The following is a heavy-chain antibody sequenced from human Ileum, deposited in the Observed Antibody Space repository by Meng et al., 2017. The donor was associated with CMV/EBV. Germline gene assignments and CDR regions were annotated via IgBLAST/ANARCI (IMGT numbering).Heavy chain of an antibody. J-gene: IGHJ4*02. V-gene: IGHV4-30-4*08. D-gene: IGHD2-2*01. CDR1: GDSITIGNYF. Sequence: LRLSCTVSGDSITIGNYFYNWIRLSPGKGLEWIGYISHNGDTYYNPSLKSRVTISLDTSKNQFSLKLTSVTAADTAVYYCASPFCSSTSCFYCFDYWGQGTLVTVSS. CDR3: ASPFCSSTSCFYCFDY. CDR2: ISHNGDT.